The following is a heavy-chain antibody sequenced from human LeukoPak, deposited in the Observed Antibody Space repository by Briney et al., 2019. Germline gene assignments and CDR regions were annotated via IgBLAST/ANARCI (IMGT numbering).Heavy chain of an antibody. D-gene: IGHD2-21*02. CDR2: IKQDGSEK. J-gene: IGHJ4*02. CDR1: GFTFSSYW. Sequence: PGGSLRPSCAASGFTFSSYWMSWVRQAPGKGLEWVANIKQDGSEKYYVDSVKGRFTISRDNAKNSLFLQMNSLRAEDTAVYYCARDNNANGDLEYLDYWGQGTLVTVSS. CDR3: ARDNNANGDLEYLDY. V-gene: IGHV3-7*01.